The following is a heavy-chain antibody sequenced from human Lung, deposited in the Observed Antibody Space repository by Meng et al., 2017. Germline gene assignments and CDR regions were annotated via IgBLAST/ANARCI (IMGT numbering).Heavy chain of an antibody. CDR2: INHSGST. CDR3: ARGPTTMAHDFDY. V-gene: IGHV4-34*01. D-gene: IGHD4-11*01. J-gene: IGHJ4*02. CDR1: GGSFSDYY. Sequence: QVQLQRWGVGLLKPSETLSLTGVVSGGSFSDYYWSWIRQPPGKGLEWIGEINHSGSTNYNPSLESRATISVDTSQNNLSLKLSSVTAADSAVYYCARGPTTMAHDFDYWGQGTLVTVSS.